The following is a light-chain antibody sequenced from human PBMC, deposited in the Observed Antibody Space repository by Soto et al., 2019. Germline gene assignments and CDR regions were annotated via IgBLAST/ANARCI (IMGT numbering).Light chain of an antibody. V-gene: IGLV2-11*01. CDR2: DVS. CDR3: CSYAGTYTQWV. CDR1: SSDVGGYNY. J-gene: IGLJ3*02. Sequence: QSALTQPRSVSGSPGQSVTISCTGTSSDVGGYNYVSWYQQHPGKAPKLVIYDVSKRPSGVPDRFSGSKSGNTASLTVSGLPDEDEADYSCCSYAGTYTQWVFGGGTKLTVL.